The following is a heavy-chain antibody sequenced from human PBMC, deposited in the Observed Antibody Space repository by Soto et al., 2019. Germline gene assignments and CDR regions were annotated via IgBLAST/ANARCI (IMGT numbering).Heavy chain of an antibody. J-gene: IGHJ4*02. CDR1: GFTFSPYT. CDR3: ARGGGFCGADCYNGGIDY. V-gene: IGHV3-30-3*01. Sequence: QVQLVESGGGVVQPGRSLRLSCAASGFTFSPYTMHWVRQTPGKGLEWVAVISNDGDDKDYADSVKGRFTVSRDNSKSTLYLQMSSLRAEDTALYYCARGGGFCGADCYNGGIDYWGKGTLVTVSP. D-gene: IGHD2-21*02. CDR2: ISNDGDDK.